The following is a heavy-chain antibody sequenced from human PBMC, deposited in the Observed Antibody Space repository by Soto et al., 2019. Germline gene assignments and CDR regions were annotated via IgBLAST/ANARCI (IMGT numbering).Heavy chain of an antibody. Sequence: QVQLQESGPGLVKPSQTLSLTCTVSGGSISSGGYYWSWIRQHPGKGLEWIGYIYYSGSTYYNPYLKSRVTISVDTSKNQFSLKLSSVTAADTAVYYCARGLRVYSSSWYGFDPWGQGTLVTVSS. CDR1: GGSISSGGYY. D-gene: IGHD6-13*01. V-gene: IGHV4-31*03. CDR3: ARGLRVYSSSWYGFDP. J-gene: IGHJ5*02. CDR2: IYYSGST.